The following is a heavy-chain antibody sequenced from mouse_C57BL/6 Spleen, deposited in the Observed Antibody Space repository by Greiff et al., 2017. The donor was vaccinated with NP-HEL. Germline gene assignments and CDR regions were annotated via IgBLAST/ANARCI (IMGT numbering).Heavy chain of an antibody. Sequence: QVHVKQSGAELVRPGASVTLSCKASGYTFTDYEMHWVKQTPVHGLEWIGAIDPETGGTAYNQKFKGKAILTADKSSSTAYMELRSLTSEDSAVYYCTRRDTVVSFDYWGQGTTLTVSS. CDR3: TRRDTVVSFDY. CDR2: IDPETGGT. D-gene: IGHD1-1*01. V-gene: IGHV1-15*01. J-gene: IGHJ2*01. CDR1: GYTFTDYE.